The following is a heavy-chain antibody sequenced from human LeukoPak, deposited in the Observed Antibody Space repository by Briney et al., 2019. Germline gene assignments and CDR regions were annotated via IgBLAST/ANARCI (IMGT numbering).Heavy chain of an antibody. J-gene: IGHJ1*01. D-gene: IGHD3-22*01. Sequence: GSSVKVSCKASGGTFSSYTISWVRQAPGQGLEWMGRIIPILGIANYAQKFQGGVTITADKSTSTAYMELSSLRSEDTAVYYCARDRVDYYDSSGYYDWAEYFQHWGQGTLVTVSS. CDR2: IIPILGIA. CDR1: GGTFSSYT. V-gene: IGHV1-69*04. CDR3: ARDRVDYYDSSGYYDWAEYFQH.